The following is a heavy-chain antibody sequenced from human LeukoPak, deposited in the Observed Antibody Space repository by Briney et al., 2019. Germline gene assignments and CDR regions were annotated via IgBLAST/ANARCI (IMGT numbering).Heavy chain of an antibody. CDR2: IWYDGSNK. D-gene: IGHD3-22*01. Sequence: GGSLRLSCVVSGLRFRNYGMHWVRQAPGKGLEWVAVIWYDGSNKYYADSVKGRFTISRDNSKNTLYLQMNSLRAEDTAVYYCARDRDYYDSSGLGLGYWGQGTLVTVSS. J-gene: IGHJ4*02. CDR3: ARDRDYYDSSGLGLGY. CDR1: GLRFRNYG. V-gene: IGHV3-33*01.